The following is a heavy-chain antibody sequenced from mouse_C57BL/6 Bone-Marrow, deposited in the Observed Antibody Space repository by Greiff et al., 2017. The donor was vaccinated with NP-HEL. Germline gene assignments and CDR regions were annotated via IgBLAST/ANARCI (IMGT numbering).Heavy chain of an antibody. J-gene: IGHJ3*01. V-gene: IGHV1-81*01. Sequence: QVQLKQSGAELARPGASVKLSCKASGYTFTSYGISWVKQRTGQGLEWIGEIYPRSGNTYYNEKFKGKATLTADKSSSTAYMELRSLTSEDSAVYFCAREGLYDGYWFAYWGQGTLVTVSA. CDR1: GYTFTSYG. CDR3: AREGLYDGYWFAY. D-gene: IGHD2-3*01. CDR2: IYPRSGNT.